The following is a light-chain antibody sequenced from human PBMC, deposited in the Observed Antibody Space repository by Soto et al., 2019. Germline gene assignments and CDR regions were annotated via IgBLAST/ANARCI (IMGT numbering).Light chain of an antibody. CDR3: QQSYSTLIT. CDR2: AAS. CDR1: QSISSY. J-gene: IGKJ5*01. Sequence: DIHMTQSPSSLSASVGDRFTITCRASQSISSYLNWYQQKPGKAPKLLIYAASSLQSGVPSRFSGSRSGPDFTLTISSLQPEDFATYYCQQSYSTLITFGQGTRLEIK. V-gene: IGKV1-39*01.